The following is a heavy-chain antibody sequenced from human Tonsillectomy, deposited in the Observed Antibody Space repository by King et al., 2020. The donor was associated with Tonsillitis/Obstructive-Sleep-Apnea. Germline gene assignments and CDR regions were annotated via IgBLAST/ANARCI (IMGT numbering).Heavy chain of an antibody. Sequence: QLVQSGGGVVQPGRSLRLSCAASGFTFSSYGMHWVRQAPGKGLEWVAGIWYDGSNKYYADSVKGRFTISRDNSKNTLYLQMNSLRAEETAVYYCARSLTAVPRFDYWGQGTLVTVSS. D-gene: IGHD2-2*01. CDR1: GFTFSSYG. CDR3: ARSLTAVPRFDY. J-gene: IGHJ4*02. V-gene: IGHV3-33*01. CDR2: IWYDGSNK.